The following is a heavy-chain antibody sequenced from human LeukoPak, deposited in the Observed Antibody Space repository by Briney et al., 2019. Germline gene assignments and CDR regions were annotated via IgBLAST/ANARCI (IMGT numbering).Heavy chain of an antibody. CDR1: GGSVGGSY. CDR2: INHSGRT. V-gene: IGHV4-34*01. J-gene: IGHJ4*02. D-gene: IGHD3-3*01. Sequence: SETLSLTCVVYGGSVGGSYWTWIRQPPGKGLKWIGEINHSGRTNYNPSLKSRVSISIEMSKNQFSLKLNSVTAADTAVYYCARMDYDFWSGYLDSWGQGTLVTVSS. CDR3: ARMDYDFWSGYLDS.